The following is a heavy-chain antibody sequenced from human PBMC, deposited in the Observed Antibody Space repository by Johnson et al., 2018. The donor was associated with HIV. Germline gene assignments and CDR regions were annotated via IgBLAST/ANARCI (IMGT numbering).Heavy chain of an antibody. CDR3: ARPADYGDYSRDAFDI. CDR1: GFTFSSYG. Sequence: QVQLVESGGGVVQPGSSLRLSCAASGFTFSSYGMHWVRQAPGKGLEWVAVISYDGSNKYYADSVKGRFTISRDNSKNSLYLQMNSLRVEDTALYYCARPADYGDYSRDAFDIWGQGTMVTVSS. CDR2: ISYDGSNK. D-gene: IGHD4-17*01. J-gene: IGHJ3*02. V-gene: IGHV3-30*03.